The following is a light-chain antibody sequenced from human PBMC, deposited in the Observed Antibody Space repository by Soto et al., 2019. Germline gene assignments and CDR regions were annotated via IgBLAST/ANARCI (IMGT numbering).Light chain of an antibody. J-gene: IGKJ1*01. CDR2: GAS. CDR3: QQYGISPWT. V-gene: IGKV3-20*01. Sequence: EIVLTQSPGTLSLSPGERATLSCRASQSVSSNYLAWYQQKPGQSPRLLIYGASSRATGIPDRFSGSGSGTDFTLTISRLEPEDFVVYYCQQYGISPWTFGQGTKVEIK. CDR1: QSVSSNY.